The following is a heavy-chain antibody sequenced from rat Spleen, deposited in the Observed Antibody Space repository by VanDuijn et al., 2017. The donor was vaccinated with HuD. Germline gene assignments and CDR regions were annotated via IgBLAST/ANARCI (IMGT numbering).Heavy chain of an antibody. CDR3: SRRHYGYTDYFDY. D-gene: IGHD1-9*01. CDR2: ISFDGTST. CDR1: GFTFSDYY. Sequence: EVQLVESNGGLVQPGRSLKLSCAASGFTFSDYYMAWVRQAPTGGLEWVATISFDGTSTYYRDSVKGRFTISRDNAKSTLYLQMDSLRSDDTATYYCSRRHYGYTDYFDYWGQGVMVTVSS. V-gene: IGHV5-29*01. J-gene: IGHJ2*01.